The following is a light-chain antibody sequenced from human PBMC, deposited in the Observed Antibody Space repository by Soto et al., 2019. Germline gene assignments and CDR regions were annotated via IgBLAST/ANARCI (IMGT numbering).Light chain of an antibody. V-gene: IGLV2-14*03. CDR2: NVY. J-gene: IGLJ1*01. CDR3: NSYTSASTYA. Sequence: QSVLTQPASVSGSPGQSITIFCTGTSSDIGIYNLVSWYQQHPGKAPKLMIYNVYSRPSGVSSRFSGSKSGNTASLTISWLQAEDEADYYCNSYTSASTYAFGTGTKVTVL. CDR1: SSDIGIYNL.